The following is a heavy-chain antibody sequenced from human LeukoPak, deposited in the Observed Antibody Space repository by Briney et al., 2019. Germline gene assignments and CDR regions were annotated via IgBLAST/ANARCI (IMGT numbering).Heavy chain of an antibody. J-gene: IGHJ6*02. Sequence: GGSLRLSCAASGFTFSSYSMNWVRQAPGKGLEWVSSISSSSSYIYYADSVKGRFTISRDNAKNLLYLQMNSLRAEDTAVYYCARGLQYCSSTSCPPGDDGMDVWGQGTTVTVSS. CDR3: ARGLQYCSSTSCPPGDDGMDV. CDR1: GFTFSSYS. CDR2: ISSSSSYI. V-gene: IGHV3-21*01. D-gene: IGHD2-2*01.